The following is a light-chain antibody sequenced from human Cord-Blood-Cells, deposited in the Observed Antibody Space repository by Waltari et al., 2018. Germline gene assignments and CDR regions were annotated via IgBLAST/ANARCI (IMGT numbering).Light chain of an antibody. J-gene: IGKJ1*01. CDR3: QQSDSTPWT. V-gene: IGKV1-39*01. Sequence: IQIPQSPSSLSASVAAIVTSTSPAIQSISSYLNWYQQKPGKAPKLLIYAASSMETGIPSRFSGSGSGTDFTLTISSLQPEDFATYYCQQSDSTPWTFGQGTKVEIK. CDR2: AAS. CDR1: QSISSY.